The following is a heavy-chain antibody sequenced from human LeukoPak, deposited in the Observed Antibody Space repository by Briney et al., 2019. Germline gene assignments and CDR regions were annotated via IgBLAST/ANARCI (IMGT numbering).Heavy chain of an antibody. CDR1: GGSISSGGYY. J-gene: IGHJ4*02. CDR2: IYYSGST. CDR3: ARVADSSGYSIDY. Sequence: PSQTLSLTCTVSGGSISSGGYYWSWIRQHPGKGLEWIGYIYYSGSTYYNPSLKSRVTISVDTSKNQFSLKLSSVTAADTAVYYCARVADSSGYSIDYWGQGTLVTVSS. D-gene: IGHD3-22*01. V-gene: IGHV4-31*03.